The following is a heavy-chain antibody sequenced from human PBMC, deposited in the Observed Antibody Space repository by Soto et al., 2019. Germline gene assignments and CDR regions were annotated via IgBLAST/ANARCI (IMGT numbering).Heavy chain of an antibody. J-gene: IGHJ4*02. CDR2: IYHSGST. D-gene: IGHD2-2*01. Sequence: QVQLQQWGAGLLKPSETLSLTCAVYGGSFSGYYWSWIRQPPGKGLEWIGEIYHSGSTNYNPSLKSRVTISVDTSKNQFSLKLSSVTAADTAVYYCARKGYQLPLDYWGQGTLVTVSS. CDR1: GGSFSGYY. CDR3: ARKGYQLPLDY. V-gene: IGHV4-34*01.